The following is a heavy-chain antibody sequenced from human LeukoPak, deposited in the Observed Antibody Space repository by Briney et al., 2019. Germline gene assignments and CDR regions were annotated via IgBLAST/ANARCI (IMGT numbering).Heavy chain of an antibody. CDR2: IYYNGST. Sequence: PSETLSLTCTVSGGSISSSSYYWGWIRQPPGKGLEWIGSIYYNGSTYYNPSLKSRVTISVDTSKNQFSLKLSSVTAADTAVYYCARRLEYSSSWDYWGQGTLVTVSS. CDR1: GGSISSSSYY. CDR3: ARRLEYSSSWDY. J-gene: IGHJ4*02. V-gene: IGHV4-39*01. D-gene: IGHD6-6*01.